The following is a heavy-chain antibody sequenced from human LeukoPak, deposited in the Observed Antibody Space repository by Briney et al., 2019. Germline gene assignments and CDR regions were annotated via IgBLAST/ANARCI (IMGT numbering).Heavy chain of an antibody. CDR3: ARVRYCGSTSCYYFDY. CDR2: TRNKANSYTT. CDR1: GFTFSDYA. J-gene: IGHJ4*02. Sequence: GGSLRLSCAASGFTFSDYAMDWVRQAPGKGLEWVGRTRNKANSYTTEYAASVKGRFTISRDDSKNSLYLQMNSLKTEDTAVYYCARVRYCGSTSCYYFDYWGQGTLVTVSS. D-gene: IGHD2-2*01. V-gene: IGHV3-72*01.